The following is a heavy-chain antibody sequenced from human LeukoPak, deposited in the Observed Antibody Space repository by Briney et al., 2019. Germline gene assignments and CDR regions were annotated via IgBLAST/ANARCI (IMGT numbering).Heavy chain of an antibody. CDR1: GGTFSSYA. CDR2: IIPILGIA. Sequence: SVKVSCKASGGTFSSYAISWVRQAPGQGLEWMGRIIPILGIANYAQKFQGRVTITADKSTSTAYMELSSLRSEDTAVYYCARKCSGGSCYSVSEYGMDVWGQGTTVTVSS. J-gene: IGHJ6*02. D-gene: IGHD2-15*01. V-gene: IGHV1-69*04. CDR3: ARKCSGGSCYSVSEYGMDV.